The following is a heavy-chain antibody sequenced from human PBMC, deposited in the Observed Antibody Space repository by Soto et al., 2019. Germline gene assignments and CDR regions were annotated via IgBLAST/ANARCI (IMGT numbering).Heavy chain of an antibody. V-gene: IGHV1-2*02. CDR1: GYTFTGYY. D-gene: IGHD2-15*01. Sequence: ASVKVSCKASGYTFTGYYMHWVRQAPGQGLEWMGWINPNSGGTNYAQKFQGRVTMTRDTSISTAYMELSRLRSDDTAVYYCARAMYCSGGSCYWFDPWGQGTLVTVSS. CDR3: ARAMYCSGGSCYWFDP. J-gene: IGHJ5*02. CDR2: INPNSGGT.